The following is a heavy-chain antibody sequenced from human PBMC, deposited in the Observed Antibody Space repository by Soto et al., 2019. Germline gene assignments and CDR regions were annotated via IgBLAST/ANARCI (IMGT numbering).Heavy chain of an antibody. V-gene: IGHV3-23*01. CDR1: GFTFSSYA. J-gene: IGHJ6*02. Sequence: GGSLRLSCAASGFTFSSYAMSWVRQAPGKGLEWVSAISGSGGSTYYADSVKGRFTISRDNSKNTLYLQMNSLRAEDTTVYYCAKGSGWSDYYYGMDVWGQGTTVTVSS. D-gene: IGHD6-19*01. CDR2: ISGSGGST. CDR3: AKGSGWSDYYYGMDV.